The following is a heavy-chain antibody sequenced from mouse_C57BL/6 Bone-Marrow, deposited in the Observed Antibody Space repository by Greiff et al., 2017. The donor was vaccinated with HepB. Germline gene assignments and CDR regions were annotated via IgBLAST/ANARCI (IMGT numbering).Heavy chain of an antibody. J-gene: IGHJ2*01. D-gene: IGHD2-4*01. CDR2: IWTGGGT. CDR3: ARKWDDYEGYVDY. CDR1: GFSLTSYA. V-gene: IGHV2-9-1*01. Sequence: VKLMESGPGLVAPSQSLSITCTVSGFSLTSYAISWVRQPPGKGLEWLGVIWTGGGTNYNSALKSRLSLSKDNSKSQVFLKMNSLQTDDTARYYCARKWDDYEGYVDYWGQGTTLTVSS.